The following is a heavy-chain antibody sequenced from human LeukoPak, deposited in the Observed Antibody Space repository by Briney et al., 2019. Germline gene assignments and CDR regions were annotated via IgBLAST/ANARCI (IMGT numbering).Heavy chain of an antibody. CDR3: ARGGSGYTIFGVVIGYYGMDV. CDR1: GYTFTSYD. D-gene: IGHD3-3*01. V-gene: IGHV1-8*01. CDR2: MNPNSGNT. J-gene: IGHJ6*02. Sequence: ASVKVSCKASGYTFTSYDINWVRQATGQGLGWMGWMNPNSGNTGYAQKFQGRVTMTRNTSISTAYMELSSLRSEDTAVYYCARGGSGYTIFGVVIGYYGMDVWGQGTTVTVSS.